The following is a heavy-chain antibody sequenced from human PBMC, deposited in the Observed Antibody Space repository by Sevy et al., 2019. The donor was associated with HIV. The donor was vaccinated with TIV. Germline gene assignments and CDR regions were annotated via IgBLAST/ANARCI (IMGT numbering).Heavy chain of an antibody. CDR2: ISSSGSTI. D-gene: IGHD5-12*01. Sequence: GGSLRLSCAASGFTFSDYYMSWIRQAPGKGLEWVSYISSSGSTIYYADSAKGGFTISRDNAKNSLYLQMNSLRAEETAGYYCARGVRRDGYNHGYYYGMDVWGQGTTVTVSS. V-gene: IGHV3-11*01. J-gene: IGHJ6*02. CDR3: ARGVRRDGYNHGYYYGMDV. CDR1: GFTFSDYY.